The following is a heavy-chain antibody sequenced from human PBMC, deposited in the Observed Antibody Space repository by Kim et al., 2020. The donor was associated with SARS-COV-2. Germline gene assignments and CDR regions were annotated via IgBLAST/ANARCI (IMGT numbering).Heavy chain of an antibody. V-gene: IGHV1-69*13. CDR1: GGTFSSYA. D-gene: IGHD4-17*01. CDR2: IIPIFGTA. CDR3: ASDYGDYYYYGMDV. J-gene: IGHJ6*02. Sequence: SVKVSCKASGGTFSSYAISWVRQAPGQGLEWMGGIIPIFGTANYAQKFQGRVTITADESTSTAYMELSSLRSEDTAVYYCASDYGDYYYYGMDVWGQGTTVTVSS.